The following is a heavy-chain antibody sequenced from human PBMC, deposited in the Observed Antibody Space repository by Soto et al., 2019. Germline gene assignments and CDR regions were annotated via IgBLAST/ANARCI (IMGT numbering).Heavy chain of an antibody. Sequence: EVKLLESGGDLVQPGGSLRLSCGVSGFTVTSNGVSWVRQAPGKGREWVSAISTNGEAIWYSDSVKGRFTISRDIATNIVLMKMERARDEDADVYYCAKERQYPRGYFHDWGQGTLVTVSS. CDR2: ISTNGEAI. CDR1: GFTVTSNG. CDR3: AKERQYPRGYFHD. V-gene: IGHV3-23*01. D-gene: IGHD4-4*01. J-gene: IGHJ4*01.